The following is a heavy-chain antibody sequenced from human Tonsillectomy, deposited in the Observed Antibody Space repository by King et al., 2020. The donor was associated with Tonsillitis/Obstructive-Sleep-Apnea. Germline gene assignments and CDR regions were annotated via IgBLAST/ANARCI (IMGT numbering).Heavy chain of an antibody. CDR1: GFTFSDYY. J-gene: IGHJ5*02. CDR3: ARAVAAPDNCFDP. V-gene: IGHV3-11*05. Sequence: VQLVESGGGLVKPGGSLRLSCAASGFTFSDYYMSWIRQAPGEGLEWLSIIDSSSSYTNYADSVKGRFTISRDNVKNSLYLQMNSLRAEDTAVYYCARAVAAPDNCFDPWGQGTLVTVSS. D-gene: IGHD6-13*01. CDR2: IDSSSSYT.